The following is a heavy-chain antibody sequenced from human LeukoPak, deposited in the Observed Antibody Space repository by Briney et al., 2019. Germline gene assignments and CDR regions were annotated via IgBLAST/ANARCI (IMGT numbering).Heavy chain of an antibody. Sequence: GESLKISCKGSGYSFTTYWIGWVRQMPGKGLEWMGIIYPGDSDTRYSPSFQGPVTISADKSISTAYLQWSSLKASDTAMYYCARHRYCSGGSCYGIDYWGQGTLVTVPS. CDR1: GYSFTTYW. CDR3: ARHRYCSGGSCYGIDY. J-gene: IGHJ4*02. D-gene: IGHD2-15*01. V-gene: IGHV5-51*01. CDR2: IYPGDSDT.